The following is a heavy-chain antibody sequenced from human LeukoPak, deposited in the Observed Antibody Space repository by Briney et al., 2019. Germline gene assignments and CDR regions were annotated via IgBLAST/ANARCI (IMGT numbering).Heavy chain of an antibody. CDR3: ARLVDTAMVFDY. D-gene: IGHD5-18*01. Sequence: SETLSLTCTVSGGSISSYYWSWIRQPPGKGLEWIGYIYYSGSTNYNPSLKSRVTISVDTSKNQFSLKLSSVTVADTAVYYCARLVDTAMVFDYWGQGTLVTVSS. J-gene: IGHJ4*02. V-gene: IGHV4-59*08. CDR1: GGSISSYY. CDR2: IYYSGST.